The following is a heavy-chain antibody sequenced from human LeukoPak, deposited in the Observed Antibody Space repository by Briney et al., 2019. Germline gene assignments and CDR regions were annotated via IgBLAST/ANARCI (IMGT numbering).Heavy chain of an antibody. CDR1: GYSISSGYY. CDR3: ARVKGGAARPGGFWFDP. Sequence: SETLSLTCTVSGYSISSGYYWGWIRQPPGKGLEWIGYIYYSGSTNYNPSLKSRVTISVDTSKNQFSLKLSSVTAADTAVYYCARVKGGAARPGGFWFDPWGQGTLVTVSS. V-gene: IGHV4-61*01. CDR2: IYYSGST. J-gene: IGHJ5*02. D-gene: IGHD6-6*01.